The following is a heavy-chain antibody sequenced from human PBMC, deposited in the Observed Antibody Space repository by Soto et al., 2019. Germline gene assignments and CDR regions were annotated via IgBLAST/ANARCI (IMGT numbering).Heavy chain of an antibody. CDR1: GVSISSYY. CDR2: IYYSGST. J-gene: IGHJ6*02. Sequence: SETLSLTCTVSGVSISSYYWSWIRQPPGKGLEWIGYIYYSGSTNYNPSLKSRVTISVDTSKNQFSLKLSSVTAADTAVYYCARVGSVLRYFDWLGGGMDVWGQGTTVTVSS. V-gene: IGHV4-59*01. D-gene: IGHD3-9*01. CDR3: ARVGSVLRYFDWLGGGMDV.